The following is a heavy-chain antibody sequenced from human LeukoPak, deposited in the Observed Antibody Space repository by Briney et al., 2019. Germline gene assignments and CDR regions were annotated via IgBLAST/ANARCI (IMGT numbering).Heavy chain of an antibody. V-gene: IGHV3-74*01. Sequence: GGSLRLSCAASGFTFSSYWMHWVRQAPGKGLVWVSRINNDGSSTSYADSVKGRFTISRDNAKNTLYLQINSLRAEDTAVYYCARDDSRGFAYWGQGTLVTVSS. CDR1: GFTFSSYW. D-gene: IGHD2-21*01. CDR3: ARDDSRGFAY. CDR2: INNDGSST. J-gene: IGHJ4*02.